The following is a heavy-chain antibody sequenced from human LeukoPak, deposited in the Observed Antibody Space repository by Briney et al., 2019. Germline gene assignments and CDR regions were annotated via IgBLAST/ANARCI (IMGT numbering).Heavy chain of an antibody. CDR1: GGSISNYY. D-gene: IGHD3-22*01. J-gene: IGHJ4*02. CDR2: IYASGST. V-gene: IGHV4-4*07. CDR3: ARDGRDNYDTPGHDL. Sequence: SETLSLTCTVPGGSISNYYWSWIRQPAGKGLEWIGRIYASGSTNYNPSLKSRVTISADTSKSELSLKLRSVTAADTAVYYCARDGRDNYDTPGHDLWGQGTLVTVSS.